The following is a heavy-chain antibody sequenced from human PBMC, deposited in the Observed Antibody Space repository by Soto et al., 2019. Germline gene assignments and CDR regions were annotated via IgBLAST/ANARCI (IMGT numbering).Heavy chain of an antibody. Sequence: GESLKISCKGSGYSFTTYWIIWVRQMPGKGLEWMGRIDPSDSYTNYSPSFQGHVTISADKSISTAYLQWSSLKASDTAMYYCARHGGYSSGWLDAFDIWGQGTMGTVSS. J-gene: IGHJ3*02. D-gene: IGHD6-19*01. CDR2: IDPSDSYT. CDR1: GYSFTTYW. V-gene: IGHV5-10-1*01. CDR3: ARHGGYSSGWLDAFDI.